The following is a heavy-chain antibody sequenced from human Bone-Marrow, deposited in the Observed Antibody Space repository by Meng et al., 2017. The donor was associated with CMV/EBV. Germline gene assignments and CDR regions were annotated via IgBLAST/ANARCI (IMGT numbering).Heavy chain of an antibody. V-gene: IGHV3-21*01. J-gene: IGHJ4*02. CDR3: AVGYCGSTNCPFDY. CDR1: GFTFSSYS. Sequence: GESLKISCAASGFTFSSYSMNWVRQAPGKGLEWVSSISSSSSYIYYADSVKGRFTISRDNAKNSLYLQMNSLRAEDTAVYYCAVGYCGSTNCPFDYWGQGTRVTGSS. CDR2: ISSSSSYI. D-gene: IGHD2-2*03.